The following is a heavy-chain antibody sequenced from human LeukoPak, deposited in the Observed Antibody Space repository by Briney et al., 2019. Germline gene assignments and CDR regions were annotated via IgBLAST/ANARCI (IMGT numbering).Heavy chain of an antibody. D-gene: IGHD2-15*01. CDR1: GFTFSDYA. Sequence: GGSLRLSCAASGFTFSDYAMSWVRQAPGKGLEWVSSISGGGDTTYYADSVRGRFTISRDNSKNTLSVQMNNLRAEDTAVYYCSKQRSEVVVAATNYWGQGTLVTVSS. V-gene: IGHV3-23*01. CDR2: ISGGGDTT. J-gene: IGHJ4*02. CDR3: SKQRSEVVVAATNY.